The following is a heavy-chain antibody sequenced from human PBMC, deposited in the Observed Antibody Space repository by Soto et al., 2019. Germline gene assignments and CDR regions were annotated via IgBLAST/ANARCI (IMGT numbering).Heavy chain of an antibody. D-gene: IGHD3-3*01. J-gene: IGHJ5*02. CDR2: INPNSGGT. V-gene: IGHV1-2*02. Sequence: ASVKVSCKASGYTFTGDYMHGVRQAPGQGLEWMGWINPNSGGTNYAQKFQGRVTMTRDTSISTAYMELSRLRSDDTAVYYCARELDFWSGYYTRWFDPWGQGTLVTVSS. CDR3: ARELDFWSGYYTRWFDP. CDR1: GYTFTGDY.